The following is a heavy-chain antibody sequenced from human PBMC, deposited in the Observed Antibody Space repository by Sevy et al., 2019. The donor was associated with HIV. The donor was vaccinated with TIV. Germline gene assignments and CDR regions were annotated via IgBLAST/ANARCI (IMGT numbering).Heavy chain of an antibody. CDR3: ARGLTYYYDSSGYFWSFAFDI. CDR2: IYSGGST. Sequence: GGSLRLSYAASGFTVSSNYMIWVRQAPGKGLEWVSVIYSGGSTYYADSVKGRFTISRDNSKNTLYLQMNSLRAEDTAVYYCARGLTYYYDSSGYFWSFAFDIWGQGTMVTVSS. CDR1: GFTVSSNY. J-gene: IGHJ3*02. V-gene: IGHV3-53*01. D-gene: IGHD3-22*01.